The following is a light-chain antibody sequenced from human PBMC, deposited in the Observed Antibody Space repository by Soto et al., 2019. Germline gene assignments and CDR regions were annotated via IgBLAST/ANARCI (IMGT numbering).Light chain of an antibody. J-gene: IGKJ1*01. CDR2: GAS. V-gene: IGKV3-20*01. CDR3: QQYGSLPKT. Sequence: EIVLTQSPGTLSLSPGERATLSCRASQSVISSYLAWYQQKPGQAPRLLIYGASSRATGIPDRFSGSGSGTDSTLTISRLEPEDFAVCYCQQYGSLPKTFGQGTKVEIK. CDR1: QSVISSY.